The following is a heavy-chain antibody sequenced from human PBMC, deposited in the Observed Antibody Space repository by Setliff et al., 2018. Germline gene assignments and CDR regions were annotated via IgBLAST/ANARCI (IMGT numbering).Heavy chain of an antibody. J-gene: IGHJ6*03. V-gene: IGHV4-4*07. Sequence: SETLSLTCTVSGGSISSYYWSWIRQPAGKGLEWIGHIYIGGSANYNPSLKSRVTMFVDTSKNQFSLKLNSVTAADMAVYYCAREQWLDPPGYYYMDVWAKGTTVTVSS. D-gene: IGHD6-19*01. CDR2: IYIGGSA. CDR3: AREQWLDPPGYYYMDV. CDR1: GGSISSYY.